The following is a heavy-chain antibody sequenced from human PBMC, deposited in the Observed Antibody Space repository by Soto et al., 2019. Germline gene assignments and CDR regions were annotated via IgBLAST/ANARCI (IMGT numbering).Heavy chain of an antibody. V-gene: IGHV3-23*01. D-gene: IGHD6-13*01. J-gene: IGHJ4*02. CDR1: GFTFSNYA. Sequence: EVQLLESGGGLVQPGGSLRLSCAASGFTFSNYAVTWVRQAPGKGLEWVSTISGSGGSKYYADAVKGRFTISSDNSKNTLYLQMNSLRAEDTAVYYCAKDQGSSWYEIDYWGQGTLVTVSS. CDR2: ISGSGGSK. CDR3: AKDQGSSWYEIDY.